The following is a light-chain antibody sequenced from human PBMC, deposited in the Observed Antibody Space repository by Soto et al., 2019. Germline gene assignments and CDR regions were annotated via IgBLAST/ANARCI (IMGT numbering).Light chain of an antibody. CDR3: SSYAGANQV. CDR2: EVT. Sequence: QSALTQPPSASGSPGQSVTISCTGTSSDVGGYNYVSRYQQHPGKAPKLMIYEVTKRPSGVPDRFSGSKSGNTASLTVSGLQAEDEADYYCSSYAGANQVFGGGTKLTVL. V-gene: IGLV2-8*01. CDR1: SSDVGGYNY. J-gene: IGLJ2*01.